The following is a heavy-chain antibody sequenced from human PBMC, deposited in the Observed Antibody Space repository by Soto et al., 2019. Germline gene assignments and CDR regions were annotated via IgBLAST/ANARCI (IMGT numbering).Heavy chain of an antibody. CDR1: GFTFSNYA. V-gene: IGHV3-48*02. CDR2: ISHKSSAI. J-gene: IGHJ4*02. D-gene: IGHD4-17*01. Sequence: EVQLVESGGGLVQPGGSLSLSCAASGFTFSNYAMNWVRQAPGKGLEWVSYISHKSSAIYHADSVKGRFTISRDNAKNSLYLQMNSLRDEDTAVYYCARDPSSSTTVTIMDYWGQGTLVTVSS. CDR3: ARDPSSSTTVTIMDY.